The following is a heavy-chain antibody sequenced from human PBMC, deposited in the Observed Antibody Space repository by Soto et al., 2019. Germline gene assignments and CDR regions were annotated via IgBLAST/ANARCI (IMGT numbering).Heavy chain of an antibody. CDR3: ARGRGSTGYLGREHYFDY. Sequence: EVQVVESGGGLVQPGGSLRLSCPASGLSVTNNYMNWVRQAPGKGLEWVSIIDIGGNTYYADSVKDRFTISRDNSRNTLYLHMDSLRAEDTAVYYCARGRGSTGYLGREHYFDYWGQGTLVTVSP. J-gene: IGHJ4*02. CDR2: IDIGGNT. V-gene: IGHV3-66*01. CDR1: GLSVTNNY. D-gene: IGHD2-2*01.